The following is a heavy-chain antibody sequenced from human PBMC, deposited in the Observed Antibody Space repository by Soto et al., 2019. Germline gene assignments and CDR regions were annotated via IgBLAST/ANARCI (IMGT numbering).Heavy chain of an antibody. CDR2: IIPIFGTA. D-gene: IGHD6-13*01. J-gene: IGHJ6*02. CDR1: GGTFSSYA. V-gene: IGHV1-69*13. Sequence: GASVKVSCKAAGGTFSSYAISWVRQAPGQGLEWMGGIIPIFGTANYAQKFQGRVTITADESTSTAYMELSSLRSEDTAVYYCARRGVAAAGPNDYYYYGMDVWGQGTTVTVSS. CDR3: ARRGVAAAGPNDYYYYGMDV.